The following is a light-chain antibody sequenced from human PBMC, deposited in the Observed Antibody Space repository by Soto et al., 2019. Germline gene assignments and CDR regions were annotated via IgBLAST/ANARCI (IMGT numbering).Light chain of an antibody. V-gene: IGKV3-11*01. CDR2: DAA. Sequence: EIVLTQSPGTLSLSPGERATLSCRASQSVRSYLAWYQQKPGQAARLLIYDAANRATGSLAGCSSGGAGTDFFLTISSLEPEDFAFYYCQQRSNWPPLTFGGGTKVDIK. J-gene: IGKJ4*01. CDR3: QQRSNWPPLT. CDR1: QSVRSY.